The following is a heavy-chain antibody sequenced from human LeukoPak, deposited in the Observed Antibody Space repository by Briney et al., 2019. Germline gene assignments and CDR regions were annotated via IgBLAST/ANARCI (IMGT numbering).Heavy chain of an antibody. V-gene: IGHV3-21*04. CDR2: ISSSTSYI. J-gene: IGHJ4*02. CDR3: AKDGYCSSTNCYPAPY. Sequence: GGSLRLSCAASGFTFSSYTMYWVRQAPGKGLEWASSISSSTSYIYYADSVKGRFTISRDNAENSLYLQMNGLRAEDTAVYYCAKDGYCSSTNCYPAPYWGQGTLVTVSS. D-gene: IGHD2-2*01. CDR1: GFTFSSYT.